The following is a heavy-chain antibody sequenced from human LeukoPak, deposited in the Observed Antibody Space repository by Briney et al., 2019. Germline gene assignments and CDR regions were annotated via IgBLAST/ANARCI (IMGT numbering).Heavy chain of an antibody. CDR2: IRYDGSNK. D-gene: IGHD1-26*01. J-gene: IGHJ3*02. V-gene: IGHV3-30*02. Sequence: GGSLRLPCAASGFTFSSYGMHWVRQAPGKGLEWVAFIRYDGSNKYYADSVKGRFTISRDNSKNTQYLEMNSLRAEDTAVYYCAKPTRIVGATNAFDIWGQGTMVTVSS. CDR3: AKPTRIVGATNAFDI. CDR1: GFTFSSYG.